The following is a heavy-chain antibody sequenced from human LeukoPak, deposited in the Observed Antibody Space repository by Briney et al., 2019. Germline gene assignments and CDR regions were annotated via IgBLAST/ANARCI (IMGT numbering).Heavy chain of an antibody. CDR1: RFTFSSYA. Sequence: GGSLRLSCAASRFTFSSYAMSWVRQAPGKGLECVSAIGGSGGNTYYADSVKGRFTISRDNSKNTLYLQMNSLRAEDTAVYYCAKHPEGIAVAGAYFDYWGQGTLVTVSS. CDR2: IGGSGGNT. D-gene: IGHD6-19*01. V-gene: IGHV3-23*01. J-gene: IGHJ4*02. CDR3: AKHPEGIAVAGAYFDY.